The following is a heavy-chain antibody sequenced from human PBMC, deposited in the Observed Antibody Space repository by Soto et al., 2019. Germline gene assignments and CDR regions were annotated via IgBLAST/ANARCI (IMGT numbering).Heavy chain of an antibody. CDR2: ISYTGYS. V-gene: IGHV4-59*08. CDR3: ARHGFGPLHGLVDV. D-gene: IGHD3-10*01. CDR1: GCSIDNYY. Sequence: PSETLSLTCTVSGCSIDNYYCSWFRQPPGKALEWIGYISYTGYSAYNFSLKRRVTMSMDTSKTQFYLTVESVTATDTAVYYCARHGFGPLHGLVDVWGQGTTVTVSS. J-gene: IGHJ6*02.